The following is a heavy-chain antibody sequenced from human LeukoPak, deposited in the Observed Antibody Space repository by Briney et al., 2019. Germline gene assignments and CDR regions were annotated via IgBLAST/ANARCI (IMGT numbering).Heavy chain of an antibody. CDR3: ARAVMTTVTNNWFDP. J-gene: IGHJ5*02. V-gene: IGHV1-69*04. CDR2: IIPILGIA. D-gene: IGHD4-17*01. CDR1: GGTFSSYA. Sequence: SVKVSCKASGGTFSSYAISWVRQAPGQGLEWMGRIIPILGIANYAQKFQGRVTITADKSTSTAYMELSSLRSEDTAVYYCARAVMTTVTNNWFDPWGQGTLVTVSS.